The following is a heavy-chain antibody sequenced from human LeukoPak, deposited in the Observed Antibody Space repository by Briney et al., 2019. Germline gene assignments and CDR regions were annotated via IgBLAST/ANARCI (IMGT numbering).Heavy chain of an antibody. J-gene: IGHJ4*02. CDR2: ISYDGSNK. CDR3: ECIGAAGKNY. V-gene: IGHV3-30*01. CDR1: GFTFSSYA. Sequence: GRSLRLSCAASGFTFSSYAMHWVRQAPGKGLEWVAVISYDGSNKYYADSVKGRFTISRDNSKNTLYLQMNSLRAEDTAVYYCECIGAAGKNYWGQGTLVTVSS. D-gene: IGHD6-13*01.